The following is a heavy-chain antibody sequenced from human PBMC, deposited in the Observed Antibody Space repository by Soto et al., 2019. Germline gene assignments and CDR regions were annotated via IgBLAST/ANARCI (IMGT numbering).Heavy chain of an antibody. CDR2: IKSDGSTT. D-gene: IGHD1-26*01. CDR3: ASCYSGSYSTY. CDR1: GFTLSYYW. Sequence: PGRSLRLSCTASGFTLSYYWMHWVRQAPGKGLVWVSRIKSDGSTTNYADSVKGRFTISRDNAKNTLYLEMNCLRTEHTAVYYCASCYSGSYSTYWGQGTLVTVSS. J-gene: IGHJ4*02. V-gene: IGHV3-74*01.